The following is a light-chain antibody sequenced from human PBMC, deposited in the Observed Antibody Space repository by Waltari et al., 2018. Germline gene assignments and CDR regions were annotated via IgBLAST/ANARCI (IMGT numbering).Light chain of an antibody. J-gene: IGKJ5*01. CDR3: QQYNTYPLT. CDR1: QYISSW. CDR2: KAS. V-gene: IGKV1-5*03. Sequence: DIQITQSPATLSASVGDRVLITCRASQYISSWLAWYQQKPGKAPKLLIYKASILESGVPSRFSGSESGTEFTLTISSLQPDDFATYYCQQYNTYPLTFGQGTRLEI.